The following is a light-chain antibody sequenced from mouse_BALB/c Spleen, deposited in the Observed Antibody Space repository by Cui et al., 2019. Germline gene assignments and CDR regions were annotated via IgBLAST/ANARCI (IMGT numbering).Light chain of an antibody. V-gene: IGKV4-68*01. Sequence: QLDLTQSPALMPASPGEKVTMTCSASSSVSYMYWYQQKPRSSPKPWIYLTSNLASGVPARFSGSGSGTSYSLTISSMEAEDAATYYCQQWSSNPWTFGGGTKLEIK. CDR2: LTS. CDR1: SSVSY. CDR3: QQWSSNPWT. J-gene: IGKJ1*01.